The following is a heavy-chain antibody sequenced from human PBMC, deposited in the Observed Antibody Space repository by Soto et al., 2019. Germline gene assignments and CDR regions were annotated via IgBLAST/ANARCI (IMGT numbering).Heavy chain of an antibody. V-gene: IGHV3-53*01. CDR3: ARDKRRSWSNYYYYYGMDV. J-gene: IGHJ6*02. CDR1: GFTVSSNY. CDR2: IYSGGST. Sequence: GGSLRLSCAASGFTVSSNYMSWVRQAPGKGLEWVAVIYSGGSTYYADSVKGRFTISRDNSKNTLYLQMNSLSAADTAVYYCARDKRRSWSNYYYYYGMDVWGQGTTITVSS. D-gene: IGHD6-13*01.